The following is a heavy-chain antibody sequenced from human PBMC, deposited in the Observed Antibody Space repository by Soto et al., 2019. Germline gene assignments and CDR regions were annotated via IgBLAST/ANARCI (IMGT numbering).Heavy chain of an antibody. V-gene: IGHV1-18*01. J-gene: IGHJ6*03. CDR1: GYTFTSYG. Sequence: ASVKVSCKASGYTFTSYGISWVRQAPGQGLEWIGWISAYNGNTNYAQKLQGRVTMTTDTSTSTAYMELRSLRSDDTAVYYCASIYEGVTDYYSYYYMDVWGKGTTVTVSS. CDR2: ISAYNGNT. CDR3: ASIYEGVTDYYSYYYMDV. D-gene: IGHD2-21*02.